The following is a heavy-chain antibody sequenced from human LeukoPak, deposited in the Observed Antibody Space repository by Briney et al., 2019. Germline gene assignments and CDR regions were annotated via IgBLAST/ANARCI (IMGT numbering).Heavy chain of an antibody. J-gene: IGHJ4*02. Sequence: SETLSLTCAVYGRSFSGNYWNWIRQSPGKGLEWIGSIYYSGSTYYNPSLKSRVTISVDTSKNQFSLKLSSVTAADTAVYYCARVTYSIFDYWGQGTLVTVSS. D-gene: IGHD2-21*01. CDR3: ARVTYSIFDY. V-gene: IGHV4-34*01. CDR2: IYYSGST. CDR1: GRSFSGNY.